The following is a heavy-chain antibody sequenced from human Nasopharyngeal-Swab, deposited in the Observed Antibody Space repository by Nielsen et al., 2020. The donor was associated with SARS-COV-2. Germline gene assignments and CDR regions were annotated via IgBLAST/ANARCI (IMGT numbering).Heavy chain of an antibody. CDR1: GFTFSSYA. CDR3: VKDRGSYVFDY. CDR2: ISSNGGST. D-gene: IGHD1-26*01. Sequence: GESLKISCSASGFTFSSYAVHWVRQAPGKGLEYVSAISSNGGSTYYADSVKGRFTISRDNSKNTLYLQMSSLRAEDTAVYYCVKDRGSYVFDYWGQGTLVTVSS. V-gene: IGHV3-64D*09. J-gene: IGHJ4*02.